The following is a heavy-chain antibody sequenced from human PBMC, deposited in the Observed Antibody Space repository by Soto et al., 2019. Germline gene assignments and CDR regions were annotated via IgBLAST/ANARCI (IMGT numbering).Heavy chain of an antibody. J-gene: IGHJ6*02. CDR2: ISRSGGGS. D-gene: IGHD2-15*01. Sequence: GGSLRLSCAASGFTFSSYVMSWVRQAPGKGLEWVSAISRSGGGSYYADSVRGRFTIPRDNSKNTLYLQMNSLRAEDTAVYYCTKSGDGSSSGLFPGHYYYYGMDVWGQGTTVTVSS. CDR1: GFTFSSYV. CDR3: TKSGDGSSSGLFPGHYYYYGMDV. V-gene: IGHV3-23*01.